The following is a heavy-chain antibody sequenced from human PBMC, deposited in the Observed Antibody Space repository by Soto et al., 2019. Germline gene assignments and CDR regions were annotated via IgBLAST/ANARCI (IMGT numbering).Heavy chain of an antibody. V-gene: IGHV2-5*01. CDR3: AHRPTSTDDFYFDY. CDR1: GFSLTTSGVA. J-gene: IGHJ4*02. CDR2: FYWNDDK. D-gene: IGHD2-21*02. Sequence: QITLTESGPTLVTPTQTLTLTCSFSGFSLTTSGVAVGWFRQPPGKAPEWLALFYWNDDKRYSPSLRSRLTVTGDSSKNQVVLTLANVDPVDSGTYYCAHRPTSTDDFYFDYWGQGILVTVSS.